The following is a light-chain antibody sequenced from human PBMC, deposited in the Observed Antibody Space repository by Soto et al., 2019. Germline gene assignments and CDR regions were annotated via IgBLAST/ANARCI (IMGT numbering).Light chain of an antibody. CDR1: SSDVGGYNY. V-gene: IGLV2-8*01. J-gene: IGLJ2*01. CDR2: AVS. CDR3: SSYAGSNNLV. Sequence: QSALTQPPSASGSPGQSVTISCTGTSSDVGGYNYVSWYQQHPGKAPKLMIYAVSKRPSGVPDRFSGSKSGNTASLTVSGLQAEDEADYYCSSYAGSNNLVFGGRTKVTLL.